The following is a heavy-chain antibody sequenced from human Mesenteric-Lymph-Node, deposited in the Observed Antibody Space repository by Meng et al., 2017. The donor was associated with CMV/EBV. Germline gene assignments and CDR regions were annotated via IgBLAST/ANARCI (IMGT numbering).Heavy chain of an antibody. Sequence: GEPLKISCAASGFTFSSYSMNWVRQAPGMGLEWVSSISSSSSYIYYADSVKGRFTISRDNAKNSLYLQMNSLRAEDTAVYYCARGLGGSHDYWGQGTLVTVSS. CDR2: ISSSSSYI. V-gene: IGHV3-21*01. D-gene: IGHD1-26*01. J-gene: IGHJ4*02. CDR3: ARGLGGSHDY. CDR1: GFTFSSYS.